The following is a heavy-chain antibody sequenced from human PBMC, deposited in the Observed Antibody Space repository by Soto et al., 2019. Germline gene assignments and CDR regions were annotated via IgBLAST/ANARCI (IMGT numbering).Heavy chain of an antibody. V-gene: IGHV3-30*18. J-gene: IGHJ6*02. Sequence: QVQLVESGGGVVQPGRSLRLSCAASGFTFSSYGMHWVRQAPGKGLEWVAVISYDGSNKYYADSVKGRFTISRDNSKNTLYVQMNSQRAEDTAVYYCAKGGDYDYYYYGMDVWGQGTTVTVSS. D-gene: IGHD4-17*01. CDR2: ISYDGSNK. CDR1: GFTFSSYG. CDR3: AKGGDYDYYYYGMDV.